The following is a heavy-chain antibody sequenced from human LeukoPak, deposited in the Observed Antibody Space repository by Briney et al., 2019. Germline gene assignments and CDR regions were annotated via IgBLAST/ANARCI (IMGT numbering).Heavy chain of an antibody. Sequence: GGSLRLSCAASGFTFSSYGMHWVRQAPGKGLEWVAFIRYDGSNKYYADSVKGRFTISRDNSKNTLSLQMSSLRAEDMAVYYCAKAETMTQRGYFDYWGQGTLVTVSS. V-gene: IGHV3-30*02. CDR2: IRYDGSNK. J-gene: IGHJ4*02. CDR3: AKAETMTQRGYFDY. D-gene: IGHD1-1*01. CDR1: GFTFSSYG.